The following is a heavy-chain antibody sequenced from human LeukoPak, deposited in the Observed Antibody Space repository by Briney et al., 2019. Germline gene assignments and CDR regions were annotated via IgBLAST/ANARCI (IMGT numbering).Heavy chain of an antibody. CDR1: GYTFTSYG. CDR3: ARGDQYYESSQSPDY. CDR2: INTNTGNP. V-gene: IGHV7-4-1*02. Sequence: GASVKVSCKASGYTFTSYGMNWVRQAPGQGLEWMGWINTNTGNPTYVQGFTGRFVFSLDTSVSTAYLQISSLKAEDTAVYYCARGDQYYESSQSPDYWGQGTLVTVSS. J-gene: IGHJ4*02. D-gene: IGHD3-22*01.